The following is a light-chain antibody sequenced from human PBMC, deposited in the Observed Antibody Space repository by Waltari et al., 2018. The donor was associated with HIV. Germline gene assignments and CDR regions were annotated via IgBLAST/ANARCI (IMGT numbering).Light chain of an antibody. J-gene: IGLJ3*02. CDR3: ISFTTSTTWV. CDR1: SSDVGADNF. CDR2: EVS. V-gene: IGLV2-14*01. Sequence: QSALTQPASVSGSPGQSIAIPCTGTSSDVGADNFVSWYQHHPGKVPKVIISEVSNRPSGVSDRFSGSKSGNTASLTISGLQAEDEAVYYCISFTTSTTWVFGGGTKLTVL.